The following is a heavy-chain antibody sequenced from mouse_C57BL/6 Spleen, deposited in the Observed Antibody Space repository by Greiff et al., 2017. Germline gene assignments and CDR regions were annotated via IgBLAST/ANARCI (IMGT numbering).Heavy chain of an antibody. CDR3: ARGPYDYADY. J-gene: IGHJ2*01. Sequence: EVMLVESGGGLVKPGGSLKLSCAASGFTFSDYGMHWVRQAPEKGLEWVAYISSGSSTIYYADTVKGRFTISRDNAKNTLCLQMTSLRSEDTAMYYCARGPYDYADYWGKGTTLTVSS. CDR1: GFTFSDYG. V-gene: IGHV5-17*01. D-gene: IGHD2-4*01. CDR2: ISSGSSTI.